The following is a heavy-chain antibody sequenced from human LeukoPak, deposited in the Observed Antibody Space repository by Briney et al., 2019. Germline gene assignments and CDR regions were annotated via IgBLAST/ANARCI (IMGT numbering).Heavy chain of an antibody. V-gene: IGHV4-34*01. J-gene: IGHJ4*02. Sequence: SETLSLTYAVYGGSFSGYYWSWIRQPPGKGLEWIGEINHSGSTNYNPSLKSRVTISVDTSKNQFSLKLSSVTATDTAVYYCARGQRLQLHPRNYWGQGTLVTVSS. CDR3: ARGQRLQLHPRNY. CDR1: GGSFSGYY. CDR2: INHSGST. D-gene: IGHD1-1*01.